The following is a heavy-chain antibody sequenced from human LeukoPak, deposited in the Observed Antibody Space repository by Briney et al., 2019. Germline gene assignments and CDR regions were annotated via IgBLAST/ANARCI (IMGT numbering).Heavy chain of an antibody. CDR3: ARDPHYDFWSGYYENYYYYGMDV. CDR2: ISSSSSYI. Sequence: PGGSLRLSCAASGFTFSSYSMNWVRQAPGKGLEWASSISSSSSYIYYADSVKGRFTISRDNAKNSLYLQMNSLRAEDTAVYYCARDPHYDFWSGYYENYYYYGMDVWGQGTTVTVSS. D-gene: IGHD3-3*01. V-gene: IGHV3-21*01. CDR1: GFTFSSYS. J-gene: IGHJ6*02.